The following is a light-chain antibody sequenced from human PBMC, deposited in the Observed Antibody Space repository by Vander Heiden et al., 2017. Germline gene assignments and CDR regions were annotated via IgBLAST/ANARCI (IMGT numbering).Light chain of an antibody. Sequence: EIVMTQSPATLSVSPGERATLSCRASQSVSSNLAWYQQKPSQAPRLLIYGASTRATGIPARFSGSGSGTEFTLTISSLQSEDFAVYYCQQYNNWPPYTFGQGTKLXIK. J-gene: IGKJ2*01. V-gene: IGKV3-15*01. CDR1: QSVSSN. CDR3: QQYNNWPPYT. CDR2: GAS.